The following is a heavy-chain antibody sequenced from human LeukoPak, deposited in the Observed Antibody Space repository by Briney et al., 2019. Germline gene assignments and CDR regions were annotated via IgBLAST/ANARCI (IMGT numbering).Heavy chain of an antibody. CDR2: IIPILGIA. J-gene: IGHJ4*02. V-gene: IGHV1-69*04. D-gene: IGHD2-2*01. Sequence: SVKVSCKASGGTFSSYAISWVRQAPGQGLEWMGRIIPILGIASYAQKFQGRVTITADKSTSTAYMELSSLRSEDTAVYYCAGGYQPLLQVDYWGQGTLVTVSS. CDR1: GGTFSSYA. CDR3: AGGYQPLLQVDY.